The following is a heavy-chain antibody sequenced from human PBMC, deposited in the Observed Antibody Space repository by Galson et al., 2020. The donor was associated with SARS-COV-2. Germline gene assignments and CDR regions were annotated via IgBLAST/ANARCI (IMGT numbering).Heavy chain of an antibody. Sequence: GGSLRLSCAASGFTFSNYAMHWVRQAPGKGLEWVAIISYEESTKYYAGSVKGRFTISRDNSKNTLYLQMNRLRAEDTAVYYCARDGYSSGWYLGDFDCWGQGTLVAVSS. CDR1: GFTFSNYA. V-gene: IGHV3-30*04. CDR2: ISYEESTK. J-gene: IGHJ4*02. D-gene: IGHD6-19*01. CDR3: ARDGYSSGWYLGDFDC.